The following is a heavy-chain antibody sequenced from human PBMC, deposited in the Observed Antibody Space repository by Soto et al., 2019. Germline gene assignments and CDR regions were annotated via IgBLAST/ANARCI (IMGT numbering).Heavy chain of an antibody. CDR1: GGSISSGSYY. CDR2: IYYSGST. V-gene: IGHV4-39*01. Sequence: PSETLSLTCTFSGGSISSGSYYWGWIRQPPGKGLEWIGSIYYSGSTYYNPSLKSRVTISVDTSKNQLSLKLSSVTAADTAVYYCVRAPGSGYYDWEFDYWGQGTLVTVSS. J-gene: IGHJ4*02. D-gene: IGHD5-12*01. CDR3: VRAPGSGYYDWEFDY.